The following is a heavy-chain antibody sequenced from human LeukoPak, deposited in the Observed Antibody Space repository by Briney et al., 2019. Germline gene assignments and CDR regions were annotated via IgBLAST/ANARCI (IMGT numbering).Heavy chain of an antibody. CDR2: INTSGST. CDR1: GGSISSGSYY. CDR3: VSAKFLVRGVSWFDP. J-gene: IGHJ5*02. D-gene: IGHD3-10*01. V-gene: IGHV4-61*02. Sequence: PSETLSLTCTVSGGSISSGSYYWGWIRQPAGKGPEWTGRINTSGSTNYNPSLKSRVTISVDTSKNQFSLKLTSVTAADTAVYYCVSAKFLVRGVSWFDPWGQGTLVTVSS.